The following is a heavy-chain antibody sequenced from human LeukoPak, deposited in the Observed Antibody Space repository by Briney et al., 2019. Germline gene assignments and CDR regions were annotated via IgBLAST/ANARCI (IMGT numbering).Heavy chain of an antibody. CDR2: IYTSGST. CDR1: GGSISSYY. J-gene: IGHJ3*02. D-gene: IGHD2-2*01. Sequence: SETLSLTCTVSGGSISSYYWSWIRQPAGKGLEWIGRIYTSGSTNYNPSLKSRVAMSVDTSKNQFSLKLSSVTAADTAVYYCASGGYCSSTSCYGLDAFDIWGQGTMVTVSS. CDR3: ASGGYCSSTSCYGLDAFDI. V-gene: IGHV4-4*07.